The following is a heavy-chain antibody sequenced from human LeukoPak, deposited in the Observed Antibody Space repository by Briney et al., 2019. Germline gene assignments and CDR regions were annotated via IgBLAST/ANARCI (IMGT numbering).Heavy chain of an antibody. Sequence: QTGGSLRLSCTASGFTFGDYAMSWVRQAPGEGVEWGGFIRSKAYGGTTEYAASVKGRFTISRDDSKSIAYLQMNSLKTEDTAVYYCTRGGYGDYWYFDLWGRGTLVTVSS. V-gene: IGHV3-49*04. CDR3: TRGGYGDYWYFDL. CDR2: IRSKAYGGTT. J-gene: IGHJ2*01. D-gene: IGHD4-17*01. CDR1: GFTFGDYA.